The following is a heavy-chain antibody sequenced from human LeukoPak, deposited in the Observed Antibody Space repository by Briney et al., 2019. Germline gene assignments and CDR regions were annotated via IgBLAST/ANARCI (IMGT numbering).Heavy chain of an antibody. J-gene: IGHJ6*04. V-gene: IGHV4-30-4*08. CDR1: GGSISSGDYY. D-gene: IGHD1-1*01. CDR2: IYYSGST. CDR3: ARATTGTSQELDV. Sequence: PSETLSLTCTVSGGSISSGDYYWSWIRQPPGKGLEWIGYIYYSGSTYYNPSLKSRVTISVDTSKNQFSLKLSSVTAADTAVYYCARATTGTSQELDVSGKGTTVTVSS.